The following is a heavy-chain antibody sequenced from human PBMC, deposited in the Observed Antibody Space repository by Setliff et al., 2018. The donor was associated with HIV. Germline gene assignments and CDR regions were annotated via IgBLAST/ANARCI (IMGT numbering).Heavy chain of an antibody. CDR1: GGSISSSSYY. V-gene: IGHV4-39*02. CDR3: ASDRAMNWFDP. J-gene: IGHJ5*02. Sequence: PSETLSLTCNVSGGSISSSSYYWGWIRQPPGKGLEWIGSFHSSGSTSYNPSLRSRVTVSVDTSKNHFSLKLTSVTAADTAVYYCASDRAMNWFDPWGQGTLVTVSS. D-gene: IGHD2-2*01. CDR2: FHSSGST.